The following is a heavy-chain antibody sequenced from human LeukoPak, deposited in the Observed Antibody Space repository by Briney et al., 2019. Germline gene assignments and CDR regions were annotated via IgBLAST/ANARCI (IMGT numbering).Heavy chain of an antibody. CDR3: AKAVRSSGWGYYFDY. CDR1: GFTFSGSA. V-gene: IGHV3-73*01. Sequence: PGGSLRLSCAASGFTFSGSAMHWVRQASGKGLEWVGRIRSKANSYATAYAASVRGRFTISRDNSKNTLYLQMNSLRAEDTAVYYCAKAVRSSGWGYYFDYWGQGTLVTVSS. CDR2: IRSKANSYAT. D-gene: IGHD6-19*01. J-gene: IGHJ4*02.